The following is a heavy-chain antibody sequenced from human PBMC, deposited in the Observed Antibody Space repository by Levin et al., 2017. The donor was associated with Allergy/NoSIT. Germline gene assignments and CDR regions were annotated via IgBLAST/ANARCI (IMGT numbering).Heavy chain of an antibody. D-gene: IGHD1-7*01. J-gene: IGHJ6*04. V-gene: IGHV3-21*01. CDR2: ISPSSKYI. CDR1: GFTFRTYN. CDR3: AREGGTGTAKYYYYATVV. Sequence: PGGSLRLSCTASGFTFRTYNMIWVRQAPGKGLEWVSSISPSSKYIYYADSVRGRFTNSRDDAKNSLDLQMNTLRAEDTAVYYCAREGGTGTAKYYYYATVVWGKGTTVIVSS.